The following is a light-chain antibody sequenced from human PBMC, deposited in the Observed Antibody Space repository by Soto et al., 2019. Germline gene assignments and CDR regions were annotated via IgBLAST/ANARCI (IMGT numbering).Light chain of an antibody. Sequence: AIQMTQSPSPLSASVGDRVTITCRASQDIGDDLGWYQQRPGRAPKLLIYAASRLQSGVPSRFSGIGSGTDFTLTITSLQPEDFATYYCLQDYTLPWTFGQGTKVDIK. CDR1: QDIGDD. V-gene: IGKV1-6*01. CDR2: AAS. CDR3: LQDYTLPWT. J-gene: IGKJ1*01.